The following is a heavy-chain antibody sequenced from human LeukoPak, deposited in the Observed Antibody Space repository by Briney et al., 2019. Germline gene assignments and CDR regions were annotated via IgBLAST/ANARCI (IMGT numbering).Heavy chain of an antibody. V-gene: IGHV4-61*02. J-gene: IGHJ2*01. CDR2: IYTSGGT. CDR3: AIEILAQNGGANWYFDL. D-gene: IGHD2-8*02. CDR1: GGSISIGSSY. Sequence: PSQTLSLTCTVSGGSISIGSSYGRWIRQPAGKGLGWIGRIYTSGGTNYNPSRKSRVTISVDTSKKQVVFTVRSVNAAGQAGYFWAIEILAQNGGANWYFDLWGRGTLVTVSS.